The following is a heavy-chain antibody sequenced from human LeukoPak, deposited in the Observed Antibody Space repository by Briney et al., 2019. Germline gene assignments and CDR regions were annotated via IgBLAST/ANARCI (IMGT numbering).Heavy chain of an antibody. V-gene: IGHV3-23*01. CDR3: AKEQGQQLVLNPFDY. CDR1: GLTFSSYA. J-gene: IGHJ4*02. Sequence: GSLRLSCAASGLTFSSYAMTWVREAPGKGLEWVSAISGSGGSTYYADSVKGRFTISRDNSKNTLYLQMNSLRAEDTAVYYCAKEQGQQLVLNPFDYWGQGTLVTVSS. CDR2: ISGSGGST. D-gene: IGHD6-13*01.